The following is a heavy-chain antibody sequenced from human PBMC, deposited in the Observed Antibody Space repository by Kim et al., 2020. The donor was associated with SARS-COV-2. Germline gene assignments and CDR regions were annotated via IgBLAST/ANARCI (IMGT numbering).Heavy chain of an antibody. CDR2: ISYDGSNK. CDR1: GFTFSSYG. CDR3: ARDLKELRYFDWLLWDFADY. D-gene: IGHD3-9*01. J-gene: IGHJ4*02. Sequence: GGSLRLSCAASGFTFSSYGMHWVRQAPGKGLEWVAVISYDGSNKYYADSVKGRFTISRDNSKNTLYLQMNSLRAEDTAVYYCARDLKELRYFDWLLWDFADYWGQGTLVTVSS. V-gene: IGHV3-33*05.